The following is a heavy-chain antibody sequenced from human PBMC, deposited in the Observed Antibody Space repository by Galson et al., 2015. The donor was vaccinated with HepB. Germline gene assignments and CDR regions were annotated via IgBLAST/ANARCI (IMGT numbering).Heavy chain of an antibody. J-gene: IGHJ4*02. CDR1: GYPFTSYH. V-gene: IGHV1-46*03. D-gene: IGHD3-16*01. CDR3: SRVGGYAYGTGNQYFEY. Sequence: SVKVSCKASGYPFTSYHMHWVRQAPGQGLEWMGMINPSGGSTTYPQNFQGRVTMTRDTSTRTFYMELSSLRSEDTAVYYCSRVGGYAYGTGNQYFEYWGQGSLVTVSS. CDR2: INPSGGST.